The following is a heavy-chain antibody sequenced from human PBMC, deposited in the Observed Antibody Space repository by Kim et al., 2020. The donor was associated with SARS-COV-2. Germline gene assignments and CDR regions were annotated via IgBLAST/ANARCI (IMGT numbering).Heavy chain of an antibody. CDR3: ARITGPYYFDY. J-gene: IGHJ4*02. CDR2: K. Sequence: KRYSPSLKSRLTITKDTSKNQVVLTMTNMDPVDTATYYCARITGPYYFDYWGQGTLVTVSS. V-gene: IGHV2-5*01. D-gene: IGHD1-20*01.